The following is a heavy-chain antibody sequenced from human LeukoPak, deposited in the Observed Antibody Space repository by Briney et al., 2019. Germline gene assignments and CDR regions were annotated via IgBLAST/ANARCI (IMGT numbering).Heavy chain of an antibody. V-gene: IGHV3-74*01. CDR2: INSDGSCT. Sequence: PGGSLRLSCAASGFTFSSYWMHWIRPAPGKRLVWVSRINSDGSCTSYADSVKGRFSISRDNAKSTLYLQKDSLRAEDTAVYYCCFYYSSSHYYYMDVWGKGTTVTVSS. D-gene: IGHD6-6*01. CDR1: GFTFSSYW. J-gene: IGHJ6*03. CDR3: CFYYSSSHYYYMDV.